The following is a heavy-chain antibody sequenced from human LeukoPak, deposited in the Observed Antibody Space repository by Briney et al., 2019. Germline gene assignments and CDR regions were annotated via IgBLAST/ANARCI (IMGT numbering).Heavy chain of an antibody. J-gene: IGHJ4*02. CDR3: ARGGKQWLNRYPPRIFDY. CDR2: ISHSGST. CDR1: GGAFSGYY. Sequence: SETLSLTCAVYGGAFSGYYWSWIRQPPGKGLEWIGEISHSGSTNYNPSLKSRVTISVDTSKNQFSLKLSSVTAADTAVYYCARGGKQWLNRYPPRIFDYWGQGTLVTVSS. D-gene: IGHD6-19*01. V-gene: IGHV4-34*01.